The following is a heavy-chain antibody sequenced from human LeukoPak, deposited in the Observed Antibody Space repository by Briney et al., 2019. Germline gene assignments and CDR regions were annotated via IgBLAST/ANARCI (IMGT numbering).Heavy chain of an antibody. CDR2: ISSSGSTI. CDR3: ARDSGNYLDAFDI. Sequence: GGSLRLSCAASGFTFSDYYMSWIRQAPGKGLERVSYISSSGSTIYYADSVKGRFTISRDNAKNSLYLQMNSLRAEDTAVYYCARDSGNYLDAFDIWGQGTMVTVSS. J-gene: IGHJ3*02. V-gene: IGHV3-11*04. CDR1: GFTFSDYY. D-gene: IGHD1-7*01.